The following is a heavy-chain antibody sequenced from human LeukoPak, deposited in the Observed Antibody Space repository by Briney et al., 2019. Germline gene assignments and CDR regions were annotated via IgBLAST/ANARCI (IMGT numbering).Heavy chain of an antibody. J-gene: IGHJ4*02. CDR1: GYTLTELS. D-gene: IGHD1-26*01. CDR3: AREVGIRGHFDY. CDR2: FDPEDGET. Sequence: ASVKVSCKVSGYTLTELSMHWVRQAPGKGLEWMGGFDPEDGETIYAQKFQGRVTMTRDTSTSTVYMELSSLRPEDTAVYYCAREVGIRGHFDYWGRGTPVTVSS. V-gene: IGHV1-24*01.